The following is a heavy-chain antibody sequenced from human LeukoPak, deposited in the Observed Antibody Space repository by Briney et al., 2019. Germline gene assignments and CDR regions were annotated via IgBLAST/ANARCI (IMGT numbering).Heavy chain of an antibody. Sequence: NPGGSPRLSCAASGFTFSSYSMNWVRQAPGKGLEWVSSISSSSSYIYYADSVKGRFTISRDNAKNSLYLQMNSLRAEDTAVYYCARESLPAIPPHYYYYMDVWGKGTTVTVSS. CDR3: ARESLPAIPPHYYYYMDV. CDR1: GFTFSSYS. J-gene: IGHJ6*03. V-gene: IGHV3-21*01. CDR2: ISSSSSYI. D-gene: IGHD2-2*01.